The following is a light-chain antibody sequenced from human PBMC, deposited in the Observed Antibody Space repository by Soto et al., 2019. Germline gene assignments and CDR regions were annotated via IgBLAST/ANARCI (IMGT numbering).Light chain of an antibody. CDR3: QQYIRWPLT. V-gene: IGKV3-15*01. J-gene: IGKJ4*01. CDR1: QSVSSN. Sequence: VLTQSPGTLSLSPGERATLSCRASQSVSSNFLAWYQQKPGQAPSLLIYGASTRATGTPARFSGSGSGTEFTLTISSLQSEDFAVYYCQQYIRWPLTFGGGTKVAIK. CDR2: GAS.